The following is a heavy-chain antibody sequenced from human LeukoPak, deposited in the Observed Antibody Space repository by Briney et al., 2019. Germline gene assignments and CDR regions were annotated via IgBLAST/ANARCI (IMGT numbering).Heavy chain of an antibody. CDR1: SGSISSSNYF. J-gene: IGHJ4*02. D-gene: IGHD2-8*01. CDR3: ARRFSVTNSLYRPFDY. Sequence: SETLSLTCTVSSGSISSSNYFWGWIRQPLGKGLEWIGSIYYSGSTYYNPSLKSRVTISVDTSKNQFSLKLRSVTAADTAVYYCARRFSVTNSLYRPFDYWGQGILVTVSS. CDR2: IYYSGST. V-gene: IGHV4-39*01.